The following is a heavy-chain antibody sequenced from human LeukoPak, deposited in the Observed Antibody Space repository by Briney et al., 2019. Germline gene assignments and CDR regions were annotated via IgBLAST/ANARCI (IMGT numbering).Heavy chain of an antibody. CDR3: AKSLGLATVTTFDY. D-gene: IGHD4-17*01. CDR2: ISGSGDST. Sequence: GGSLRLSCAASGFTFTSHVMNWVRQAPGKGLEWVSAISGSGDSTYNADSVKGRFTISRDNSKNTLFLQMNSLRAEDTAVYYCAKSLGLATVTTFDYWGQGILVTVSS. V-gene: IGHV3-23*01. CDR1: GFTFTSHV. J-gene: IGHJ4*02.